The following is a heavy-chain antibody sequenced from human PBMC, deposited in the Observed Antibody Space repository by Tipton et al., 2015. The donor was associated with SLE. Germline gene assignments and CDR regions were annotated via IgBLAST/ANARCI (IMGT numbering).Heavy chain of an antibody. CDR3: ARLRVISYYFDY. D-gene: IGHD2-21*01. V-gene: IGHV4-39*07. J-gene: IGHJ4*02. Sequence: TLSLTCTVSGGSISSSSYYWGWIRQPPGKGLEWVGSIYYSGSTYYNPPLKSRLTISVDTPKNQFSLKRSSVTAADSAVYYCARLRVISYYFDYGGQGPLVTVSS. CDR2: IYYSGST. CDR1: GGSISSSSYY.